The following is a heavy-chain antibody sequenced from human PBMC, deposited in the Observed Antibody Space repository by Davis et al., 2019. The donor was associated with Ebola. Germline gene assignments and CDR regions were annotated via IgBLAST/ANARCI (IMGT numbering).Heavy chain of an antibody. CDR1: GFMFSSDT. V-gene: IGHV3-30*04. CDR3: ARRLEVVVVAATYYYYYGMDV. Sequence: GESLKISCAASGFMFSSDTMHWVRQAPGKGLEWVAVISYEGRNKYYADSVKGRFTISRDNAKNSLYLQMNSLRAEDTAVYYCARRLEVVVVAATYYYYYGMDVWGQGTTVTVSS. J-gene: IGHJ6*02. CDR2: ISYEGRNK. D-gene: IGHD2-15*01.